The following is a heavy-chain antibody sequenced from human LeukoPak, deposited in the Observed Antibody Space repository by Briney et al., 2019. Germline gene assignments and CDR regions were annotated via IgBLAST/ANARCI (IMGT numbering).Heavy chain of an antibody. CDR3: LRDDYVLDAFDI. V-gene: IGHV1-8*01. Sequence: ASVKVSCKASGYTFTSYDINWVRQATGQGLEWMGWMNPNSGNTGYAQKFQGRVTMTRNTSISTAYMELSSLRSEDTAVYYCLRDDYVLDAFDIWGQGTMVTVSS. D-gene: IGHD4-17*01. CDR2: MNPNSGNT. CDR1: GYTFTSYD. J-gene: IGHJ3*02.